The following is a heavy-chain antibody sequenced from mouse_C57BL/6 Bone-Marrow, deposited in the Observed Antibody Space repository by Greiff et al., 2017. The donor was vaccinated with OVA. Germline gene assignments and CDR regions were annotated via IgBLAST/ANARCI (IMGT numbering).Heavy chain of an antibody. J-gene: IGHJ3*01. CDR3: ARDYYGSSWFAY. V-gene: IGHV5-4*01. CDR2: ISDGGSYT. Sequence: EVKLMESGGGLVKPGGSLKLSCAASGFTFSSYAMSWVRQTPEKRLEWVATISDGGSYTYYPDNVKGRFTISRDNAKNNLYLQMSHLKSEDTAMYSCARDYYGSSWFAYWGQGTLVTVSA. CDR1: GFTFSSYA. D-gene: IGHD1-1*01.